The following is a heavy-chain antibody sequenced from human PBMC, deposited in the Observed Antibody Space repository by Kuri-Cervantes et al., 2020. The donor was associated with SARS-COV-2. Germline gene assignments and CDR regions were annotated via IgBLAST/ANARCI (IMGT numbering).Heavy chain of an antibody. V-gene: IGHV4-34*01. CDR2: INHSGST. CDR3: ASRRIAARPPYDSYYMDV. Sequence: SETLSLTCSVSGGSISRYYWSWIRQPPGKGLEWIGEINHSGSTNYNPSLKSRVTISVDTSKNQFSLKLSSVTAADTAVYYCASRRIAARPPYDSYYMDVWGKGTTVTVSS. D-gene: IGHD6-6*01. J-gene: IGHJ6*03. CDR1: GGSISRYY.